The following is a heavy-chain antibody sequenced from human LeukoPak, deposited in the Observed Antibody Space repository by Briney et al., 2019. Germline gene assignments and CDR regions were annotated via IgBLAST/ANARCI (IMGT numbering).Heavy chain of an antibody. CDR2: ISWNSGSI. D-gene: IGHD6-13*01. J-gene: IGHJ5*02. CDR1: GFTSDDYA. CDR3: AKGGSPIAAAGTS. V-gene: IGHV3-9*02. Sequence: GGSLRLSCAASGFTSDDYAMHWVRQAPGKGLEWVSGISWNSGSIGYADSVKGRFTISRDNAKNSLYLQMNSLRAEDTALYYCAKGGSPIAAAGTSWGQGTLVTVSS.